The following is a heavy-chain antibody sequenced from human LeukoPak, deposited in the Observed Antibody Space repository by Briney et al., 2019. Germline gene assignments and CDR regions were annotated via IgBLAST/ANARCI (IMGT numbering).Heavy chain of an antibody. D-gene: IGHD3-3*01. CDR1: GYSISSGYD. J-gene: IGHJ4*02. CDR2: IYHSGST. CDR3: AREVGSGYPYYFDY. V-gene: IGHV4-38-2*02. Sequence: SETLSLTCAVSGYSISSGYDWGWIRQPPGKGLEWIGSIYHSGSTYYNPSLKSRVTISVDTSKNQFSLKLSSVTAADTAVYYCAREVGSGYPYYFDYWGQGTLVTVSS.